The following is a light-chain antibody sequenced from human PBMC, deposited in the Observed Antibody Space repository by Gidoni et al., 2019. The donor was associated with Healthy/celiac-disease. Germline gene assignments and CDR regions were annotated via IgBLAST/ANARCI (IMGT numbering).Light chain of an antibody. CDR1: QSVLYSSNNKNY. V-gene: IGKV4-1*01. J-gene: IGKJ1*01. CDR2: WAS. Sequence: DIVMTQSPDSLAVSLCERATINCKSSQSVLYSSNNKNYLAWYQQKPGQPPKLLIYWASTRESGVPDRFSGSGSGTDFTLNISSLQAEDVAVYYCQQYYSTPRTFGQGTKVEIK. CDR3: QQYYSTPRT.